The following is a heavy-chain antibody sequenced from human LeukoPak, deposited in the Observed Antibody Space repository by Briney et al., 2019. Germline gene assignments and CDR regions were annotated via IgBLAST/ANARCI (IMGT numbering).Heavy chain of an antibody. J-gene: IGHJ4*02. CDR1: GFTFSSYA. CDR2: ISGSGGST. CDR3: AKDLMGATPYNFDY. V-gene: IGHV3-23*01. Sequence: SGGSLRLSCAASGFTFSSYAMSWVRQAPGKGLEWVSAISGSGGSTYYADSVKGRSTISRDNSKNTLYLQMNSLRAEDTAVYYCAKDLMGATPYNFDYWGQGTLVTVSS. D-gene: IGHD1-26*01.